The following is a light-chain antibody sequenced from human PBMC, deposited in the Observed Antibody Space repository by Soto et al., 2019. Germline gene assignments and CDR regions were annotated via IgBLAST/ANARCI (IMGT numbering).Light chain of an antibody. CDR3: QQTFKTPLT. Sequence: DIQMTQSPSALSASVGDRVTITCRASQSISGYLTWFQQKPGKAPKLLIHGAFRLRSGVPSRFSGSGSGTDFTLTISSLQPEDSATYYCQQTFKTPLTFGGGTKLEIK. CDR1: QSISGY. J-gene: IGKJ4*01. V-gene: IGKV1-39*01. CDR2: GAF.